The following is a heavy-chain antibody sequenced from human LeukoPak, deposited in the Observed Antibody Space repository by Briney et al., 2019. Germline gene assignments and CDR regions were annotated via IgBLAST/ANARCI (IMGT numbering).Heavy chain of an antibody. Sequence: ASVTVSCKASGGTFSSYAISWVRQAPGQGLEWMGRIIPILGIANYAQKFQGRVTITADKSTSTAYMELSSLRSEDTAVYYCARDSRGDGYNYWGQGTLVTVSS. V-gene: IGHV1-69*04. CDR3: ARDSRGDGYNY. CDR2: IIPILGIA. CDR1: GGTFSSYA. D-gene: IGHD5-24*01. J-gene: IGHJ4*02.